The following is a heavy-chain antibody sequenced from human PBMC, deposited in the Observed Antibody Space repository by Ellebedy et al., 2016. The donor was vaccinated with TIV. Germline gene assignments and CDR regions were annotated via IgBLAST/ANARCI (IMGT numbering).Heavy chain of an antibody. CDR1: GGSFSAYY. CDR2: VNHSGST. CDR3: ARSRSMGPFDY. J-gene: IGHJ4*02. V-gene: IGHV4-34*01. Sequence: SETLSLXCAVYGGSFSAYYWNWIRQPPGKGLEWIGEVNHSGSTNYNPPLKSRGTISVDTSKNQFSLKLSYVTAADTAVYYCARSRSMGPFDYWGQGILVTVSS. D-gene: IGHD2-8*01.